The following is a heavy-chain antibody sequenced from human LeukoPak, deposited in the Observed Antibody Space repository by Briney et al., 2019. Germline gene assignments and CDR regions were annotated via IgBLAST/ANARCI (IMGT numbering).Heavy chain of an antibody. CDR3: AKDNYYYDTFDL. CDR1: GFTFSRYA. Sequence: GGSLRLSCAAGGFTFSRYAMRWVRQAPGKGLEWGSAISGRGGRTDYGDYVKGRFTISTDNSKHTLYLQMNRLRAEDTAVYYCAKDNYYYDTFDLRGQGTMVTVSS. V-gene: IGHV3-23*01. D-gene: IGHD3-10*01. CDR2: ISGRGGRT. J-gene: IGHJ3*01.